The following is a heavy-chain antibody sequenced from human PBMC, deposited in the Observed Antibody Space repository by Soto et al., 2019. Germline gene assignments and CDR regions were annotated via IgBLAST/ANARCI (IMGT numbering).Heavy chain of an antibody. J-gene: IGHJ6*03. CDR2: IYSGGST. Sequence: GGSLRLSCAASGFTVSSNYMSWVRQAPGKGLEWVSVIYSGGSTYYADSVKGRFTISRHNSKNTLYLQMNSLRAEDTAVYYCARGIKLGMNYYYYYMDVWGKGTTVTVSS. CDR3: ARGIKLGMNYYYYYMDV. V-gene: IGHV3-53*04. CDR1: GFTVSSNY. D-gene: IGHD7-27*01.